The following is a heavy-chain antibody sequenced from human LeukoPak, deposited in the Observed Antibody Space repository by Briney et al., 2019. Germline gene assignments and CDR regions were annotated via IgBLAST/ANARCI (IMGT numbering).Heavy chain of an antibody. D-gene: IGHD1-26*01. V-gene: IGHV4-4*07. Sequence: ASETLSLTCTVSGGSISSYYWNWIRQPAGKGLEWIGRLYSSGNSNYNPSLKSRVTMSVDTSKNQFSLKLTSVTVADTAVYYCAREKGGSYLVDYWGQGTLVTVSS. CDR3: AREKGGSYLVDY. J-gene: IGHJ4*02. CDR1: GGSISSYY. CDR2: LYSSGNS.